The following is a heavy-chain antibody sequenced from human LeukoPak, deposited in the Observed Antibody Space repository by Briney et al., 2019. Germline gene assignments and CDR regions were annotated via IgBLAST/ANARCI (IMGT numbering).Heavy chain of an antibody. V-gene: IGHV4-59*01. D-gene: IGHD3-10*01. J-gene: IGHJ4*02. Sequence: RASETLSLTCTVSGGSISSYYWSWIRQPPGKGLEWIGYIYYSGSTNYNPPPKSRVPISVETSKHQFSLKLRSVTAADTAVYYCSRLQDGSGSYYDYWGQGTLVTVSS. CDR1: GGSISSYY. CDR2: IYYSGST. CDR3: SRLQDGSGSYYDY.